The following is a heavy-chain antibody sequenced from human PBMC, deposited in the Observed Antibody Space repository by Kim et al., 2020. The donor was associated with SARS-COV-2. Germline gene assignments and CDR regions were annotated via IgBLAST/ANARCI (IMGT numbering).Heavy chain of an antibody. V-gene: IGHV3-48*03. Sequence: GGSLTLSCAASGFTFSTYEMNWVRQAPGKGLEWISYISTSGSTIYYADSVKGRFTISRDNAKSSLSLQMNSLRAEDTAVYYCARSLYCSSTSCFYGMDVWGQGTTVTVSS. CDR2: ISTSGSTI. CDR3: ARSLYCSSTSCFYGMDV. J-gene: IGHJ6*02. D-gene: IGHD2-2*01. CDR1: GFTFSTYE.